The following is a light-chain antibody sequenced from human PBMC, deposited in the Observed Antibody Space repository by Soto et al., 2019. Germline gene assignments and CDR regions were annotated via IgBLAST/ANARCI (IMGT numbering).Light chain of an antibody. CDR1: QSVLYSSINKNY. CDR2: WAS. Sequence: DIVMTQSPDSLAVSLGERATINCKSSQSVLYSSINKNYLAWYQQKPVQPPKLLIYWASTREYGVPDRFSGSGSETDFTLTITSLQAEDVAVYYCQQYYSTPPTFGQGTKVEIK. V-gene: IGKV4-1*01. CDR3: QQYYSTPPT. J-gene: IGKJ1*01.